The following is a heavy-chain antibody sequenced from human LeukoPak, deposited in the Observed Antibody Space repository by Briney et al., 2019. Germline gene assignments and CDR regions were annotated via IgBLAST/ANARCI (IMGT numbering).Heavy chain of an antibody. CDR2: IIPIFGTA. J-gene: IGHJ4*02. Sequence: SVKVSCKASGCTFSSYAISWVRQAPGQGLEWMGGIIPIFGTANYAQKFQGRVTITTDESTSTAYMELSSLRSEDTAVYYCARVTRGSSSALDYFDYWGQGTLVTVSS. CDR3: ARVTRGSSSALDYFDY. CDR1: GCTFSSYA. D-gene: IGHD6-6*01. V-gene: IGHV1-69*05.